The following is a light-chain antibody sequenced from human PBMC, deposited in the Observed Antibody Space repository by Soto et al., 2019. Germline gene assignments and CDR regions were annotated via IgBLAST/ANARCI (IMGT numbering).Light chain of an antibody. V-gene: IGLV2-14*01. CDR2: EVS. CDR3: ETWDSTTRI. Sequence: QSALTQPASVSGSPGQSITISCTGTSTDIGAYKYVSWYQQNPGKVPKLMIYEVSSRPSGVSNRFSGSKSGNTASLTISGLQAEDEADYYCETWDSTTRIFGGGTKVTVL. J-gene: IGLJ2*01. CDR1: STDIGAYKY.